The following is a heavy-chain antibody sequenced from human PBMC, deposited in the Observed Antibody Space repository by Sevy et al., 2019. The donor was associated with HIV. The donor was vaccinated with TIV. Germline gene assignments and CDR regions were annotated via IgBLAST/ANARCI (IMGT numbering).Heavy chain of an antibody. D-gene: IGHD1-26*01. Sequence: SQTLSLTCAISGDSVSINSAAWNWIRRSPSRGLEWLGSTYYRSKWYNDYAVSVNSRITINPDASKNQFALQLNTVTPEDTAVYYCARDRSAAGWEHSYNWFDPWGQGTLVTVSS. J-gene: IGHJ5*02. CDR2: TYYRSKWYN. CDR3: ARDRSAAGWEHSYNWFDP. CDR1: GDSVSINSAA. V-gene: IGHV6-1*01.